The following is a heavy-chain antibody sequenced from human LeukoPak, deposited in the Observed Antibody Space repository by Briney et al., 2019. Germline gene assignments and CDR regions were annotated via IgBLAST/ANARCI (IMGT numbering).Heavy chain of an antibody. D-gene: IGHD6-19*01. V-gene: IGHV3-30*02. J-gene: IGHJ6*02. CDR1: GVTFSSYG. CDR2: IRFDGNEN. CDR3: ANTIAVADFYYYYGMDV. Sequence: GVSLRLSCAASGVTFSSYGMHWVRQGPGKGLEWVAFIRFDGNENYYADSVKGRFTISRDNSKNTLYLQMNSLRADDTAIYYCANTIAVADFYYYYGMDVWGQGTTVTVSS.